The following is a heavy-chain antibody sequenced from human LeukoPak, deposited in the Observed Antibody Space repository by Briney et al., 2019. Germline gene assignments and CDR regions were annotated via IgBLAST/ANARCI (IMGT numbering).Heavy chain of an antibody. CDR3: ARGGYCSGGDCYSGPFDY. D-gene: IGHD2-15*01. J-gene: IGHJ4*02. V-gene: IGHV4-61*02. CDR1: GGSISSGSYY. Sequence: SETLSLTCTVSGGSISSGSYYWNWIRQPAGKGLERIGRIYTSGSTNYNPSLKSRVTISMDTSRNQFYLKLTSVTAADTAVYYCARGGYCSGGDCYSGPFDYWGQGALVTISS. CDR2: IYTSGST.